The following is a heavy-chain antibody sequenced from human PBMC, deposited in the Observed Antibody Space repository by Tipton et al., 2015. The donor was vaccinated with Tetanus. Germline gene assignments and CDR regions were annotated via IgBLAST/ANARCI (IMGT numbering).Heavy chain of an antibody. CDR1: GGSISSYY. J-gene: IGHJ3*02. CDR3: ARRGDFWSGYYPGEYAFDI. Sequence: TLSLTCTVSGGSISSYYWSWIRQPAGKGPEWIGRIYTSGSTNYNPSLKSRVTMSVDTSKNQFSLKLSSVTAADTAVYYCARRGDFWSGYYPGEYAFDIWGQGTMVTVSS. D-gene: IGHD3-3*01. V-gene: IGHV4-4*07. CDR2: IYTSGST.